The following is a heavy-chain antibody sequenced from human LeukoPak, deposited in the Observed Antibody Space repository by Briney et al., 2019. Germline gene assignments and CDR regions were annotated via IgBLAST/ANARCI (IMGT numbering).Heavy chain of an antibody. CDR3: ARAAEMATIGMNY. V-gene: IGHV1-2*02. J-gene: IGHJ4*02. D-gene: IGHD5-24*01. CDR2: INPNSGGT. CDR1: GYTFTGYY. Sequence: ASVKVSCKASGYTFTGYYMHWVRQAPGRGLEWMGWINPNSGGTNYAQKFQGRVTMTRDTSISTAYMELSRLRSDDTAVYYCARAAEMATIGMNYWGQGTLVTVSS.